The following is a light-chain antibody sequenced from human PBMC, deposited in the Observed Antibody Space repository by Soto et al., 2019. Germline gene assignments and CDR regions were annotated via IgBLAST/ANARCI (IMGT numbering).Light chain of an antibody. CDR1: HDISNC. J-gene: IGKJ3*01. Sequence: DIQMTQSPSSLSASVGDRVTITCQASHDISNCLNWYQQKPGKAPKLLIYDAFNSEIGVPSRFSGSGSGTDFTFTISSLQPEDIATYYCQQYENRPLTFGPGTKVDIK. V-gene: IGKV1-33*01. CDR3: QQYENRPLT. CDR2: DAF.